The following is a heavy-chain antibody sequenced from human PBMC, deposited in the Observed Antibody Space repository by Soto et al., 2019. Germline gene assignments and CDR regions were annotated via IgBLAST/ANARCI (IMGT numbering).Heavy chain of an antibody. CDR2: IIPIFGTA. J-gene: IGHJ4*02. CDR1: GGTFSSYA. CDR3: ARAPRGPHGERWPYDFDY. V-gene: IGHV1-69*01. Sequence: QVQLVQSGAEVKKPGSSVKVSCKASGGTFSSYAISWVRQAPGQGLEWMGGIIPIFGTANYAQKFQGRVTITADETTSTAYMELSSLRSEDTAVYYCARAPRGPHGERWPYDFDYWGQGTLVIVSS. D-gene: IGHD4-17*01.